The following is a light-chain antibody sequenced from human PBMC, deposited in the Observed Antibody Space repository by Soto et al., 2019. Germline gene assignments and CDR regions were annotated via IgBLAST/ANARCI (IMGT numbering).Light chain of an antibody. CDR3: QVWDSSSDHYV. V-gene: IGLV3-21*02. Sequence: YELTQPPSVSGAPGQTARITCAGNNIGSKSVHWYQQKPGQAPVLVVYDDSDRPSGRPERLSGCNSCNTATLTISSVEAADEADYYCQVWDSSSDHYVFGTGTKVTVL. CDR1: NIGSKS. CDR2: DDS. J-gene: IGLJ1*01.